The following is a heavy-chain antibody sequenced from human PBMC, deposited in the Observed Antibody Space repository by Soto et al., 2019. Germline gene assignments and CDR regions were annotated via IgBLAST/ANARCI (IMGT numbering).Heavy chain of an antibody. D-gene: IGHD7-27*01. CDR1: GYSVTLYW. Sequence: GESLKSSCTGSGYSVTLYWMGWVRQKTGKGLEWMGIIYPGDSDTRYSPSFQGQVTISADKSISTAYLQWSSLKASDTAVYYCAKDFLQDWGQDYYYGMDVWGQGTTVTVSS. CDR3: AKDFLQDWGQDYYYGMDV. CDR2: IYPGDSDT. J-gene: IGHJ6*02. V-gene: IGHV5-51*01.